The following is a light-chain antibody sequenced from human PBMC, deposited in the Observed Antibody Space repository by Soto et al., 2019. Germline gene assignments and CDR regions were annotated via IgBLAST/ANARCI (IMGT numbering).Light chain of an antibody. CDR3: AAWDDSLIGSWV. CDR2: TNN. CDR1: SSNIGSNA. J-gene: IGLJ3*02. V-gene: IGLV1-44*01. Sequence: QSVLTQPPSASGTPGQRVTISCSGGSSNIGSNAVNWYQQLPGTAPKLLIYTNNHRPSGVPDRFSVSKSGASATLAISGLQSEDEATYYCAAWDDSLIGSWVFGGGTKVTVL.